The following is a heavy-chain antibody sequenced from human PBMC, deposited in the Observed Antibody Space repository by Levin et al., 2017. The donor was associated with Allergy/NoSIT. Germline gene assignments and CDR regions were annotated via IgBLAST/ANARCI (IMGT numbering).Heavy chain of an antibody. CDR3: AREMAETAADTFDI. CDR1: GYTLTFYG. Sequence: ASVKVSCKASGYTLTFYGLTWVRQAPGQGLEWMGWISPYNGDTKYGQNFQGRVTMTADTSTSTVYMELRSLRFDDTAIYYCAREMAETAADTFDIWGQGTMVIVSS. D-gene: IGHD2-8*01. V-gene: IGHV1-18*01. CDR2: ISPYNGDT. J-gene: IGHJ3*02.